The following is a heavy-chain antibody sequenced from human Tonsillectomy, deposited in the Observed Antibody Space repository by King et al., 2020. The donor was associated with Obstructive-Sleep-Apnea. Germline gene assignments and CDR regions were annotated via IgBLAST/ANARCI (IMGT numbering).Heavy chain of an antibody. D-gene: IGHD2-21*02. CDR2: VYNCDIT. Sequence: QLVQSGGGLVQPGGSLRLSCAASGFSVRTDYISWVRQAPGKGLEWGSVVYNCDITYYSDSAKGRFTISRHISTNTVYLQMKSLRREDTALYYCARGLPHEEVTAIPGAFDIWGQGTMVTVSS. CDR3: ARGLPHEEVTAIPGAFDI. V-gene: IGHV3-53*04. CDR1: GFSVRTDY. J-gene: IGHJ3*02.